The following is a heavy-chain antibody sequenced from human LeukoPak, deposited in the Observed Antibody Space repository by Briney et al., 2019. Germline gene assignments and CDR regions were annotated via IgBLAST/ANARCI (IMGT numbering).Heavy chain of an antibody. V-gene: IGHV1-69*01. CDR2: IIPISGTA. CDR1: GGTFSSYG. D-gene: IGHD3-22*01. CDR3: AREYYDSSGYSRDWFDP. J-gene: IGHJ5*02. Sequence: SVKVSCKASGGTFSSYGISWVRQAPGQGLEWMGGIIPISGTAKYAQKFQGRVTITADESTSTAYMELSSLRSEDTAVYYCAREYYDSSGYSRDWFDPWGQGTLVTVSS.